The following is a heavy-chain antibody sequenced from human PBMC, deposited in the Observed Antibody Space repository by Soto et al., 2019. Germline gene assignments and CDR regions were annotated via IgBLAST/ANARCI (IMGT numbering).Heavy chain of an antibody. CDR3: ARDRGGYYRYYGMAV. J-gene: IGHJ6*02. CDR2: IYYSGST. D-gene: IGHD3-10*01. CDR1: GGSISSYY. V-gene: IGHV4-59*01. Sequence: SETLSLTCTVSGGSISSYYWSWIRQPPGKGLEWIGYIYYSGSTNYNPSLKSRVTISVDTSKNQFSLKLSSVTAADTAVYYCARDRGGYYRYYGMAVWGQGTTVTVSS.